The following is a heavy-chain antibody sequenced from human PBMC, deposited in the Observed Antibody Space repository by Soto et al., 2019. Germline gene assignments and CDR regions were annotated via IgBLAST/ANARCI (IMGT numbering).Heavy chain of an antibody. CDR1: GGSISSYY. CDR3: ARSYRSCFDY. Sequence: SLTCTVSGGSISSYYWSWIRQPPGKGLEWIGYIYYSGSTNYNPSLKSRVTISVDTSKNQFSLKLSSVTAADTAVYYCARSYRSCFDYWGQGTLVTVSS. V-gene: IGHV4-59*08. CDR2: IYYSGST. J-gene: IGHJ4*02. D-gene: IGHD2-2*02.